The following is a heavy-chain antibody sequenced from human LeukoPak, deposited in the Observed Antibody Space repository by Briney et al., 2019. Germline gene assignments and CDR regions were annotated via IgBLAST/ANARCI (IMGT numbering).Heavy chain of an antibody. V-gene: IGHV1-8*01. J-gene: IGHJ3*02. D-gene: IGHD3-22*01. CDR3: AREYYYDTSDAFDI. CDR1: GCTFTSYD. CDR2: MNPNSGNT. Sequence: ASVKVSCKASGCTFTSYDINWVRQATGQGLEWMGWMNPNSGNTGYAQKFQGRVTMTRNTSISTAYMELSSLRSEDTAVYYCAREYYYDTSDAFDIWGQGTMVTVSS.